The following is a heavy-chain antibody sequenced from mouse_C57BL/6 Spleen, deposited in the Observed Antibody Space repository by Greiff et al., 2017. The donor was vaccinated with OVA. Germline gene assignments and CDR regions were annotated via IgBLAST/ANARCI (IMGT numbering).Heavy chain of an antibody. D-gene: IGHD1-1*01. Sequence: EVQLVESGTVLARPGASVKMSCKTSGYTFTSYWMHWVKQRPGQGLEWIGAIYPGNSDTSYNQKFKGKAKLTAVTSASTAYMELSSLTNEDSAVYYCTPYYGSSDWYFDVWGTGTTVTVSS. CDR2: IYPGNSDT. V-gene: IGHV1-5*01. CDR1: GYTFTSYW. CDR3: TPYYGSSDWYFDV. J-gene: IGHJ1*03.